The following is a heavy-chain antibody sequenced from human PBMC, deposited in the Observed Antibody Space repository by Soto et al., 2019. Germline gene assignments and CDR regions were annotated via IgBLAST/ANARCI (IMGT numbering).Heavy chain of an antibody. CDR3: AREESGPEWVHMGTTGTTYDYYYMDV. V-gene: IGHV3-7*01. CDR2: IKQDGSEK. D-gene: IGHD1-1*01. J-gene: IGHJ6*03. CDR1: GFTFSSYW. Sequence: GGSLRLSCAASGFTFSSYWMSWVRQAPGKGLEWVANIKQDGSEKYYVDSVKGRFTISRDNAKNSLYLQMNSLRAEDTAVYYCAREESGPEWVHMGTTGTTYDYYYMDVWGKGTTVTVSS.